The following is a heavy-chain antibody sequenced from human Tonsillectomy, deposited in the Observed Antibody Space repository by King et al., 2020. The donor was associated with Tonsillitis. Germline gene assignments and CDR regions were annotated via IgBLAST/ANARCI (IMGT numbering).Heavy chain of an antibody. CDR2: IYYSGST. D-gene: IGHD2-21*02. J-gene: IGHJ2*01. Sequence: VQLQESGPGLVKPSETLSLTCTVSGGSISSYYWSWIRQPPGKGLECIGYIYYSGSTNYNPSLKSRVTISVDTSKNQFSLKLSSVTAADTAVYYCARDSYCGGDCYSDWYFDLWGRGTLVTVSS. V-gene: IGHV4-59*01. CDR3: ARDSYCGGDCYSDWYFDL. CDR1: GGSISSYY.